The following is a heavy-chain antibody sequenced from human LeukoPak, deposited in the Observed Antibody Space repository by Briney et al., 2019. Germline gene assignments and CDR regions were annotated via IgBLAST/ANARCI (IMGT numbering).Heavy chain of an antibody. CDR2: IREDGSER. V-gene: IGHV3-7*01. CDR3: AKDAGRAAGNFYMDV. D-gene: IGHD6-13*01. CDR1: GFTFSSYW. Sequence: GGSLRLSCAASGFTFSSYWMHWVRQAPGKGLESVANIREDGSERYYVDSVRGRFTISRDNAKNSLYLQMNSLRADDTAVYYCAKDAGRAAGNFYMDVWGKGTTVTVSS. J-gene: IGHJ6*03.